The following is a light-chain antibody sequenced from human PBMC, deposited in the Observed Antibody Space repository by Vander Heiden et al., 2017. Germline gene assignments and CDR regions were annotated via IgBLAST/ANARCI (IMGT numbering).Light chain of an antibody. CDR3: QSADSSGTYVV. J-gene: IGLJ2*01. Sequence: SYDLTQPPSVSVSPGQTARITCSGDALPKQYAYWYQQKPGQAPVLVIYKDSERPSGIPERLSGSSSGTTVTLTISGVQAEDEADYYCQSADSSGTYVVFGGGTKLTGL. CDR1: ALPKQY. CDR2: KDS. V-gene: IGLV3-25*03.